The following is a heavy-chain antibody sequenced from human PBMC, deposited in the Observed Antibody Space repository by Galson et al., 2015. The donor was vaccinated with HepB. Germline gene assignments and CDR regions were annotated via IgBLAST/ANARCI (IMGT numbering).Heavy chain of an antibody. CDR2: IRYDGRNV. Sequence: SLRLSCAASKFTFSNYGMHWVRQAPGKGLEWVAFIRYDGRNVDHADSVKGRFTISRDNSKNTLFLQMNSLRAEDTAVYYCAKAALYHYASGGSYNPIDYWGQGTLVTVSS. J-gene: IGHJ4*02. D-gene: IGHD3-10*01. CDR3: AKAALYHYASGGSYNPIDY. CDR1: KFTFSNYG. V-gene: IGHV3-30*02.